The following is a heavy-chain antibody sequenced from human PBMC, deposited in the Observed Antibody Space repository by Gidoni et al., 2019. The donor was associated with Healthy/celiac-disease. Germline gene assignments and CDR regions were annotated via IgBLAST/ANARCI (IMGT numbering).Heavy chain of an antibody. Sequence: QVQLQQWGAGLFKPSETLSLTCAVSGGSFSGYYWSWIRQPPGKGLEWSGEINHSGSTNYNPSLKSRVTISVDTSKNQFSLKLSSVNAEDTAVYDCARGHGTDIAAAGSYNYWGQGTLVTVSS. CDR3: ARGHGTDIAAAGSYNY. CDR2: INHSGST. CDR1: GGSFSGYY. V-gene: IGHV4-34*01. D-gene: IGHD6-13*01. J-gene: IGHJ4*02.